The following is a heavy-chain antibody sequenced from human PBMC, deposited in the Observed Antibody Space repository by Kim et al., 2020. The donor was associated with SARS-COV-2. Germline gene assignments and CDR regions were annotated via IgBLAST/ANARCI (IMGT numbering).Heavy chain of an antibody. D-gene: IGHD6-19*01. V-gene: IGHV4-34*01. CDR2: IDHSGST. Sequence: SETLSLTCAVYGGSFSGYYWSWIRQPPGKGLEWIGEIDHSGSTNYNPSLKSRVTISVDMSKNQFSLKLSSVTAADTAVYYCARLPIGSGWYVGNYYYYGMDVWGQGTTVTVSS. CDR3: ARLPIGSGWYVGNYYYYGMDV. J-gene: IGHJ6*02. CDR1: GGSFSGYY.